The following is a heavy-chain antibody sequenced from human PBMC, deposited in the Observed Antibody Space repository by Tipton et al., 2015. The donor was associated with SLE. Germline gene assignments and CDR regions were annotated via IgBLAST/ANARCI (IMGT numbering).Heavy chain of an antibody. CDR1: GASISSYY. D-gene: IGHD3-16*01. Sequence: TLSLTCTVSGASISSYYWSWIRQPPGKGLEWIGYISYSGRTKYNPSPESRVTLPADSSKNQFSVKLTSVTAADTAVYFCACLYSSPFQRDYWGQGTLVTVSS. CDR2: ISYSGRT. V-gene: IGHV4-59*08. CDR3: ACLYSSPFQRDY. J-gene: IGHJ4*02.